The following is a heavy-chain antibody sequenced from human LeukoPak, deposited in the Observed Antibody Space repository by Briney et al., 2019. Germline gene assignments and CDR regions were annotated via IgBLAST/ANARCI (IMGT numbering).Heavy chain of an antibody. J-gene: IGHJ4*02. D-gene: IGHD3-3*01. V-gene: IGHV1-46*01. Sequence: ASVKVSCKASGYTFTSYYMHWVRQAPGQGLEWMGIINPSGGSTSYAQKFQGRVTMTRDTSTSTVYMELSSLRSEDRAVYYCARGVRSNDFWSGYSTGYFDYWGQGTLVTVSS. CDR3: ARGVRSNDFWSGYSTGYFDY. CDR2: INPSGGST. CDR1: GYTFTSYY.